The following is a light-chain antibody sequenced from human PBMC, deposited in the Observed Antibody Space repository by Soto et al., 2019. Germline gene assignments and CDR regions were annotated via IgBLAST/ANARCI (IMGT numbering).Light chain of an antibody. J-gene: IGKJ2*01. CDR3: QQYSTWPPFT. Sequence: EIVMTQSPATLSVSPGERATLSCRASQSVSSYLAWYQQKPGQAPRLLIYGASTRATGIPARLSGGGSGTEFTLTISSLQSEDFTVYYCQQYSTWPPFTFGQGTKLEIK. CDR1: QSVSSY. V-gene: IGKV3-15*01. CDR2: GAS.